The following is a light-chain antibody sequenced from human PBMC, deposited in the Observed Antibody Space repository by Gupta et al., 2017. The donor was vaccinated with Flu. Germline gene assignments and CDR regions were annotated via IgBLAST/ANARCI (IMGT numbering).Light chain of an antibody. CDR1: QSVLYSSNNKNY. CDR3: QQYYSTPIT. J-gene: IGKJ2*01. V-gene: IGKV4-1*01. CDR2: WAS. Sequence: NCKSSQSVLYSSNNKNYLAWYQQKPGQPPKLLIYWASTRESGVPDRFSGSGSGTDFTLTISSLQAEDVAVYYCQQYYSTPITFGQGTKLEIK.